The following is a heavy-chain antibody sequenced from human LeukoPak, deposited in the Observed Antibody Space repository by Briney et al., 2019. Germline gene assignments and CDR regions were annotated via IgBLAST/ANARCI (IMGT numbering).Heavy chain of an antibody. D-gene: IGHD3-22*01. CDR2: IKPDGSAQ. J-gene: IGHJ5*02. Sequence: GGSLRLSCAASGFTFSNSWMSWVRQAPGKGLEWVATIKPDGSAQYYVDSVKGRFTISRDNAKNSLFLQINSLRAEDTAVYYCAHGGTYSSGPWGQGTLVTVSS. V-gene: IGHV3-7*01. CDR3: AHGGTYSSGP. CDR1: GFTFSNSW.